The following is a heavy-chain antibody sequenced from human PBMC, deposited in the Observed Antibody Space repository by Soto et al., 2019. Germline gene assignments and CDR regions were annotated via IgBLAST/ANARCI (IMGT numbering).Heavy chain of an antibody. CDR1: GFTFDDYA. D-gene: IGHD6-13*01. J-gene: IGHJ4*02. Sequence: EVQLVESGGTLVEPGRSLRLSCAASGFTFDDYAMHWVRQAPGKGLEWVASISWNSGSIGYADSVKGRFTISRDNAKNSLSLQVNRLRPEDTALYYCVKYKWYNNTWYLDYWGQGTLVTVSS. CDR2: ISWNSGSI. V-gene: IGHV3-9*01. CDR3: VKYKWYNNTWYLDY.